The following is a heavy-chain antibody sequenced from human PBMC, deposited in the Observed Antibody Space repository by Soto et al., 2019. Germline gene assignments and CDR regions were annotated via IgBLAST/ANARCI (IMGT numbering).Heavy chain of an antibody. CDR1: GFPFTSSA. V-gene: IGHV1-58*01. J-gene: IGHJ6*02. D-gene: IGHD2-15*01. CDR2: IVVGSGNT. Sequence: GASVKVSFKASGFPFTSSAFQWVRQARGQRLEWIGWIVVGSGNTNYAQKFQERVTITRDMSTSTAYMELSSLRSEDTAVYYCAADQGFRLLLEGGLYYYYGMDVWGQGTTVTV. CDR3: AADQGFRLLLEGGLYYYYGMDV.